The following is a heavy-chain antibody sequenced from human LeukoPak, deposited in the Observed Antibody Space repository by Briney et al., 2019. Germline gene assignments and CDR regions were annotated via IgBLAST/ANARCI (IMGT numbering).Heavy chain of an antibody. D-gene: IGHD3-22*01. CDR1: GDSVSSNSAA. J-gene: IGHJ5*02. V-gene: IGHV6-1*01. CDR3: AREGGSYYYDSSGFRFDP. CDR2: IYYRSKWYN. Sequence: SQTLSLTCAISGDSVSSNSAAWNWIRQSPSRGLEWLGRIYYRSKWYNDYAVSVKSRITINPDTSKNQFSLQLNSVTPEDTAVYYCAREGGSYYYDSSGFRFDPWGQGTLVTVSS.